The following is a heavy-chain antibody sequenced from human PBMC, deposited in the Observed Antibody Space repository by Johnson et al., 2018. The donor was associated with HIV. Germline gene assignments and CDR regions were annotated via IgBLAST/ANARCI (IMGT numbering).Heavy chain of an antibody. CDR3: ANIGETYAFDI. D-gene: IGHD4-17*01. CDR1: GFTFDDSA. Sequence: VQLVESGGGLVQPGRSLRLSCAASGFTFDDSAMHWVRQAPGKGLEWVSGISWNTGNIGYADSVKGRFTISRDNANNSLYLQMNSLRAEDTALYYCANIGETYAFDIWGQGTMVTVSS. CDR2: ISWNTGNI. J-gene: IGHJ3*02. V-gene: IGHV3-9*01.